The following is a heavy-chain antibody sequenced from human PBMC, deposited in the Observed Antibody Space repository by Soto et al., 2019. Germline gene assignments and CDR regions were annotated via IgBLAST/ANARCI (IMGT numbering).Heavy chain of an antibody. Sequence: SETLSLTCTVSGGSISSGGYYWSWIRQHPGKGLEWIGYIYYSGSTYYNPSLKSRVTISVDTSKNQFSLTLSSVTAADTAVYYLSIGPTVTGVYYLHYWGQGTLVTVS. V-gene: IGHV4-31*03. D-gene: IGHD4-17*01. CDR3: SIGPTVTGVYYLHY. CDR2: IYYSGST. CDR1: GGSISSGGYY. J-gene: IGHJ4*02.